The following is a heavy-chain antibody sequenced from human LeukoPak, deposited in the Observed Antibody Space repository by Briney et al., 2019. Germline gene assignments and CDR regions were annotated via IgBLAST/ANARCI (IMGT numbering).Heavy chain of an antibody. Sequence: ASVKVSCKASGYTFTGYHMHWVRQAPGQGLEWMGWINPNSGGTNYAQKFQGRVTMTRDTSISTAYMELSRLRSDDTAVYYCARDSYGDYPFDPWGQGTLVTVSS. CDR2: INPNSGGT. D-gene: IGHD4-17*01. J-gene: IGHJ5*02. CDR3: ARDSYGDYPFDP. V-gene: IGHV1-2*02. CDR1: GYTFTGYH.